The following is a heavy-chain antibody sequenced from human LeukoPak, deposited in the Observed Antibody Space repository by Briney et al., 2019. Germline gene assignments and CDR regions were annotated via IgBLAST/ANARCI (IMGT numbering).Heavy chain of an antibody. D-gene: IGHD3-10*01. V-gene: IGHV1-46*01. CDR2: INPSGGST. CDR1: GYTFTSYY. CDR3: ARVGSFMVRGVIPFDH. Sequence: GASVKVSCKASGYTFTSYYMHWVRQAPGQGLEWMGIINPSGGSTSYAQKFQGRVTMTRDTSTSTVYMELSSLRSEDTAVYYCARVGSFMVRGVIPFDHWGQGTRVTVSS. J-gene: IGHJ4*02.